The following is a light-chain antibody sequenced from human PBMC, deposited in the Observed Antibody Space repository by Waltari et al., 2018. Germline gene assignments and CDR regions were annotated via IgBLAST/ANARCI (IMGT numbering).Light chain of an antibody. J-gene: IGLJ3*02. CDR2: DNN. Sequence: QSALTQPRSVSGSPGQSVTISCTGTSSDVGANNFVSWYQHHPDQPPKLILYDNNKSPSGVPGRFSGSKSGNTASLTISGLQAEDEADYYCCSCVGRNIYWVFGGGTKLTVL. V-gene: IGLV2-11*01. CDR3: CSCVGRNIYWV. CDR1: SSDVGANNF.